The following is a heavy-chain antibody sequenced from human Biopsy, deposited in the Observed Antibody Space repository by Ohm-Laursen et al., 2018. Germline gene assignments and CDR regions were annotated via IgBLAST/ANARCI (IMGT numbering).Heavy chain of an antibody. J-gene: IGHJ6*02. CDR3: ARGSGYFKLDV. CDR2: INQSGST. V-gene: IGHV4-34*01. CDR1: GESSSGYF. D-gene: IGHD5-12*01. Sequence: PSETLSLTCAVNGESSSGYFWNWIRQPPGKGLEWIGEINQSGSTKYNPSLKRRATLSADSSNSQFSLRLTSVPAADTAIYYCARGSGYFKLDVWGQGTTVTVSS.